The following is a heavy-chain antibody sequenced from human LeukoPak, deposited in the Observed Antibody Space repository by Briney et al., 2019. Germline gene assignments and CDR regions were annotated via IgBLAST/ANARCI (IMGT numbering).Heavy chain of an antibody. CDR3: ARGLLQIVVVPAAISRGFWFDP. CDR2: INHSGST. V-gene: IGHV4-34*01. D-gene: IGHD2-2*01. CDR1: GGSFSGYY. Sequence: SETLSLTCAVYGGSFSGYYWSWIRQPPGKGLEWIEEINHSGSTNYNPSLKGRVTISVDTSKNQFSLKLSSVTAADTAVYYCARGLLQIVVVPAAISRGFWFDPWGQGTLVTVSS. J-gene: IGHJ5*02.